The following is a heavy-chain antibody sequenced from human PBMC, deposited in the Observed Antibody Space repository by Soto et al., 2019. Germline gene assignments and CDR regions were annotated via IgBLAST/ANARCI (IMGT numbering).Heavy chain of an antibody. D-gene: IGHD6-13*01. CDR1: GFSFSNYE. CDR3: ARDRAAGGY. V-gene: IGHV3-48*03. Sequence: PGGSLRLSCAASGFSFSNYEMNWVRQAPGKGLEWVAYISSGGSTAHYADSVRGRFTVSRDNARNSLYLQMNTLRVEDTALYYCARDRAAGGYWGQGTLVTVSS. J-gene: IGHJ4*02. CDR2: ISSGGSTA.